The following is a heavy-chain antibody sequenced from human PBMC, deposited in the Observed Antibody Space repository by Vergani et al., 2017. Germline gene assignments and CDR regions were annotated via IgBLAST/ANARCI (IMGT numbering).Heavy chain of an antibody. CDR3: ARAGPYDSGGYYYLFDS. CDR1: GGSISSGDYY. V-gene: IGHV4-30-4*01. CDR2: IYYSGST. D-gene: IGHD3-22*01. Sequence: QVQLQESGPGLVKPSQTLSLTCTVSGGSISSGDYYWSWIRQPPGKGLEWIGYIYYSGSTYYNPSLKSRVTISVDTSKNQFSLKLSSVTAADTAVYYCARAGPYDSGGYYYLFDSWGQGTLVTVSS. J-gene: IGHJ4*02.